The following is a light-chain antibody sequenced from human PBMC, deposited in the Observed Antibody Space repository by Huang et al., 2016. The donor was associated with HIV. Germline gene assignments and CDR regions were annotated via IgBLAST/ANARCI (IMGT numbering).Light chain of an antibody. J-gene: IGKJ1*01. V-gene: IGKV3-15*01. Sequence: VVMTQSPATLSVSPGERATLSCRTSQSVSSNLAWYQQKSGQAPRLPIYDASTRATGIPARFSGSGSGTDFTLSIRSLQTEDFAVYYCQQYSNWPPWTFGQGTKVEI. CDR1: QSVSSN. CDR3: QQYSNWPPWT. CDR2: DAS.